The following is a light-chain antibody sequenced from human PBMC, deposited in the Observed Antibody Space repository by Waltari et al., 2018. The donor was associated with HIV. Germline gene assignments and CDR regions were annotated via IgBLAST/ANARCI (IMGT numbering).Light chain of an antibody. V-gene: IGKV4-1*01. J-gene: IGKJ2*01. Sequence: DIVMTQSPDSLAVSLGERATMNCKSSQSILSRSNNRKYVAWYQQKPGQPPKLLIYWASARDSGVPDRFIGRGSGTDFSLTIRSLQAEDVAVYFCHQYYTTPYTFGQGTKLEIK. CDR3: HQYYTTPYT. CDR1: QSILSRSNNRKY. CDR2: WAS.